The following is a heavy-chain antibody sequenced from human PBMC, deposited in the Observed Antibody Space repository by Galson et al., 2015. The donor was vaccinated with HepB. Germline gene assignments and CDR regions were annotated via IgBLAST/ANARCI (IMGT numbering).Heavy chain of an antibody. CDR3: ARGGRYDYLWGSYLAPSFGP. J-gene: IGHJ5*02. CDR2: ISAYNGNT. CDR1: GYIFNSYD. V-gene: IGHV1-18*04. Sequence: SVKVSCKASGYIFNSYDINWVRQAPGHRLEWMGWISAYNGNTNYVQKFQGRVTMTTDTSTNTAYMELRSLRSDDTAVYYCARGGRYDYLWGSYLAPSFGPWGQGTLVTVSS. D-gene: IGHD3-16*02.